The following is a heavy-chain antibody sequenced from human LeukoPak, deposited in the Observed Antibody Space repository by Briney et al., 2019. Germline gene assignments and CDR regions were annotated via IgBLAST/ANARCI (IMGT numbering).Heavy chain of an antibody. J-gene: IGHJ4*02. V-gene: IGHV2-70*04. D-gene: IGHD3-10*01. Sequence: SGPTLVNPQTLTLTCTFSGFSLSTGGMRVSWIRQPPGKALEWLARIDWDDDKFYSTSLKTRLTISKDTSNNQVVLTMTNMDPVDTATYYCARTVLYYGPTGAFDYWGQGTLVTVSS. CDR3: ARTVLYYGPTGAFDY. CDR1: GFSLSTGGMR. CDR2: IDWDDDK.